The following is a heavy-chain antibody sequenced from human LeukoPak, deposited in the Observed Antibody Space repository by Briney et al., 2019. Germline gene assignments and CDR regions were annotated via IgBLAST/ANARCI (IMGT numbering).Heavy chain of an antibody. J-gene: IGHJ6*02. V-gene: IGHV3-30*04. Sequence: GGSLRLSCAASGFTFSSYAMHWVRQAPGKRLEWVALISYDGSHKYYADSVKGRFPISRDNSKNTLYLQMNSLGAEDTAVYYCARDRCSGGSCSKLVGFSYYYYYFGMDVWGQGTTVTVSS. CDR3: ARDRCSGGSCSKLVGFSYYYYYFGMDV. D-gene: IGHD2-15*01. CDR2: ISYDGSHK. CDR1: GFTFSSYA.